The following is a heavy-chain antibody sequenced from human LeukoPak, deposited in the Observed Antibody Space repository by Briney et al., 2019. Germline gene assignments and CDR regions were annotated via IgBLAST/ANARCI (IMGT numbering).Heavy chain of an antibody. D-gene: IGHD4-23*01. V-gene: IGHV1-18*01. CDR3: ARAGAPYDYGGPRDAFDI. CDR2: INPYNSNT. Sequence: GASVKVSCKACRYTFTGYVISGVEQAPGQGLEWMGWINPYNSNTNYAQKLQGRVTMTTDTSTSTAYIELRSLRSDDTAVYYCARAGAPYDYGGPRDAFDIWGQGTMVTVSS. CDR1: RYTFTGYV. J-gene: IGHJ3*02.